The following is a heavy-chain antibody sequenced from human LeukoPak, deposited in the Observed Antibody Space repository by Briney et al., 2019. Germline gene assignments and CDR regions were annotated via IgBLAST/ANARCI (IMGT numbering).Heavy chain of an antibody. J-gene: IGHJ4*02. CDR3: ARRYSYSSSPDFDY. CDR1: GYSFPTFW. CDR2: IYPDDSNT. Sequence: GESLKISCKASGYSFPTFWIAWVRQMPGKGLEWMGIIYPDDSNTRYSPSFQGQVTFSADKSINTAYLQWSSLKASDTAMYYCARRYSYSSSPDFDYWGQGTLVTVSS. D-gene: IGHD6-6*01. V-gene: IGHV5-51*01.